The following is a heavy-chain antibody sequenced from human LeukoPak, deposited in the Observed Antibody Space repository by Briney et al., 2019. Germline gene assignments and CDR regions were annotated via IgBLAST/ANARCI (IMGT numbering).Heavy chain of an antibody. J-gene: IGHJ4*02. D-gene: IGHD3-22*01. CDR2: IRYDGSNK. CDR1: GFTFSSYG. CDR3: AKDLGYYDSSGSFDY. V-gene: IGHV3-30*02. Sequence: GGSLRLSCAASGFTFSSYGMHWVRQAPGKGLEWVAFIRYDGSNKYYADSVKGRFTISRDNSKNTLYLQMNSLRAEDTAVYYCAKDLGYYDSSGSFDYWGRGTLVTVSS.